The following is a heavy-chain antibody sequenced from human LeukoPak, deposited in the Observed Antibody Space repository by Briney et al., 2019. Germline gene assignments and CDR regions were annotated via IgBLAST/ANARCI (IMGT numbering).Heavy chain of an antibody. J-gene: IGHJ4*02. D-gene: IGHD3-22*01. V-gene: IGHV4-4*07. Sequence: SETLSLTCTVSGYSISSGYYWSWIRQPAGKGLESIGHISTSGSTNYNPSLKSRVTMSVDTSKNQFSLKLSSVTAADTAVYYCARVRYSDSSVLTRKRSYYFDYWGQGTLVTVSS. CDR3: ARVRYSDSSVLTRKRSYYFDY. CDR1: GYSISSGYY. CDR2: ISTSGST.